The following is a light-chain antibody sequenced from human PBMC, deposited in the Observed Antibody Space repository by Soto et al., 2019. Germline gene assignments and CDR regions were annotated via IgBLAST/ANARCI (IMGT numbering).Light chain of an antibody. CDR2: EVS. V-gene: IGKV2D-29*01. CDR1: QILLGSDGKTY. Sequence: DIVMTQTPLSLSVTPVQPASISFRSSQILLGSDGKTYLSWYLQKPGHPPQLLIFEVSNHFSGVSDRFSGSGSGTDFTLKISRVEAEDVGVYYCMQSVQFPRTFGGGTKVDIK. J-gene: IGKJ4*01. CDR3: MQSVQFPRT.